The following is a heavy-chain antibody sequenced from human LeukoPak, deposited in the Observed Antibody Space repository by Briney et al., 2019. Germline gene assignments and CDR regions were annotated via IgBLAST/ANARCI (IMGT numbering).Heavy chain of an antibody. CDR3: ATARNFRFEY. J-gene: IGHJ4*02. CDR1: GLTFRTTW. D-gene: IGHD1-7*01. V-gene: IGHV3-74*01. Sequence: GGSLRLSCATSGLTFRTTWMHWVRQAPGKGLMRVSRMNGEGTTIDYADSVKGRFTVSRDYAKNTLFLQVNNLRTEDTALYFCATARNFRFEYWGQGSLVIVSA. CDR2: MNGEGTTI.